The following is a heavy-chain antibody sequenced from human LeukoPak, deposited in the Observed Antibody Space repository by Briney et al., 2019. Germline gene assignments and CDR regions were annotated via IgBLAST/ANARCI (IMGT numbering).Heavy chain of an antibody. CDR1: NYSISNSLY. J-gene: IGHJ6*03. CDR3: ARGTYGYYMDV. D-gene: IGHD4-17*01. V-gene: IGHV4-38-2*02. CDR2: IYRSGST. Sequence: SETLSLTCSGSNYSISNSLYWGWLRQPPGKGLEWIGSIYRSGSTFYNPSLKGRVTISLDTSKNQFSLKLSSVTAADTAVYFCARGTYGYYMDVWGKGTTVTVSS.